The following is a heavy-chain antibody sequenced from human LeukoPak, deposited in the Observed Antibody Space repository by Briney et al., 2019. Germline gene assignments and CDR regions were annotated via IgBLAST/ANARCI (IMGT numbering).Heavy chain of an antibody. CDR1: GVSIRNYY. Sequence: SETLSLTCTVSGVSIRNYYWSWIRQPPGKGLEWIGYIYSSGSTNYNPSLKSRVTISVDTSKNQFSLKLSSVTAADTAIYYCAKGGYDFWSGSSNWFDPWGQGTLVTVSS. D-gene: IGHD3-3*01. CDR3: AKGGYDFWSGSSNWFDP. V-gene: IGHV4-59*01. J-gene: IGHJ5*02. CDR2: IYSSGST.